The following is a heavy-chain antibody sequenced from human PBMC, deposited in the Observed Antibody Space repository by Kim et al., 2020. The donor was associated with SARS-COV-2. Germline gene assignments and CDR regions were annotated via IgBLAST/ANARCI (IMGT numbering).Heavy chain of an antibody. D-gene: IGHD3-22*01. V-gene: IGHV4-61*01. CDR3: ARGGPYYYDTFREGYNWFDP. CDR1: GGSVSSGSYY. Sequence: SETLSLTCTVSGGSVSSGSYYWSWIRQPPGKGLEWIGYIYYSGSTNYNPSLKSRVTISVDTSKNQFSLKLSSVTAADTAVYYCARGGPYYYDTFREGYNWFDPWGQGILVTVSS. J-gene: IGHJ5*02. CDR2: IYYSGST.